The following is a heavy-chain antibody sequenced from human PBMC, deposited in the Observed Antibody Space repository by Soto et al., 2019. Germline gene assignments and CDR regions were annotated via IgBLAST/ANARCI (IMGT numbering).Heavy chain of an antibody. CDR1: GFTFSSYS. Sequence: GGSLRLSCAASGFTFSSYSMNWVRQAPGKGLEWVSSISSSSSYIYYADSVKGRFTISRDNAKNSLYLQMNSLRAEDTAVYYCARAKRHCSGGSFYFHDAVRRWFDPCGKGTLVTVSS. D-gene: IGHD2-15*01. J-gene: IGHJ5*02. CDR3: ARAKRHCSGGSFYFHDAVRRWFDP. V-gene: IGHV3-21*01. CDR2: ISSSSSYI.